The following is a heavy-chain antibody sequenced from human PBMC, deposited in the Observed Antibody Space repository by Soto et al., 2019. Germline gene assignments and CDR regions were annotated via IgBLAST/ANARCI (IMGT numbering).Heavy chain of an antibody. CDR2: IIPILDIP. CDR1: GGTFSRYT. V-gene: IGHV1-69*02. CDR3: ARHFTGVLVLGTSPPGGDNYGWDV. D-gene: IGHD2-8*02. Sequence: QVQLVQSGAEVKKPGSSVKVSCKASGGTFSRYTFTWVRQAPGQGLEWMGRIIPILDIPNYAQNFQGRVTITAAKSTSTAYMDMSSLRSDATAVYYCARHFTGVLVLGTSPPGGDNYGWDVWGQGTTVTVSS. J-gene: IGHJ6*02.